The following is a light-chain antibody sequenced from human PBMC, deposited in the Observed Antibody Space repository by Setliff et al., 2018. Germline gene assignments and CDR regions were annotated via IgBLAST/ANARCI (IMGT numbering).Light chain of an antibody. CDR2: DVS. CDR1: SSDVGGYNY. V-gene: IGLV2-11*01. Sequence: QSALTQPRSVSGSPGQSVTISCTGTSSDVGGYNYVSWYQQHPGKAPKLMIYDVSKRPSGVFNRFSGSKSGNTASLTISGLQAEDEADYYCSSYTSSSTFVFGTGTKVTVL. CDR3: SSYTSSSTFV. J-gene: IGLJ1*01.